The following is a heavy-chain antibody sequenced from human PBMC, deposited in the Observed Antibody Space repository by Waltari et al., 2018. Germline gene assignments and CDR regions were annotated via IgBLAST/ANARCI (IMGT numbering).Heavy chain of an antibody. CDR3: ANGGDIAAAGSGWFDP. CDR2: ISGSGGST. V-gene: IGHV3-23*04. Sequence: EVQLVESGGGLVQPGGSLRLSCAASGFTFSSYAMSWVRQAPGKGLEWVSAISGSGGSTYYADSVKGRFTISRDNSKNTLYLQMNSLRAEDTAVYYCANGGDIAAAGSGWFDPWGQGTLVTVSS. D-gene: IGHD6-13*01. CDR1: GFTFSSYA. J-gene: IGHJ5*02.